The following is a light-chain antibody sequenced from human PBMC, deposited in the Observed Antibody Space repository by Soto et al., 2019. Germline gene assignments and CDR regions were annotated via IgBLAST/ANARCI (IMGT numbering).Light chain of an antibody. CDR1: SSNIGAGYD. Sequence: QSVLTQSPSVSGAPGQRVTISCTGSSSNIGAGYDVHWYQQLPGTAPKLLIYGNTNRPSGVPDRFSGSKSGTSASLAITGLQAEDEADYYCQSYDSSQTVVFGGGTKVTVL. CDR2: GNT. CDR3: QSYDSSQTVV. V-gene: IGLV1-40*01. J-gene: IGLJ2*01.